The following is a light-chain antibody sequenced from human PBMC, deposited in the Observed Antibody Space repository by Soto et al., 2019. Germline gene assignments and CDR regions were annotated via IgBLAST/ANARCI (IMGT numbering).Light chain of an antibody. CDR1: QSVSSN. Sequence: EIVMTQSPATLSVSPGERATLSCRPSQSVSSNLAWYQPKPGQTPKILIYVASTRATGIPARFSGSGSGTEFTLTISSLQSEDFAVYYCQQYNVWPLTFGGGTKVEFK. CDR3: QQYNVWPLT. J-gene: IGKJ4*01. V-gene: IGKV3-15*01. CDR2: VAS.